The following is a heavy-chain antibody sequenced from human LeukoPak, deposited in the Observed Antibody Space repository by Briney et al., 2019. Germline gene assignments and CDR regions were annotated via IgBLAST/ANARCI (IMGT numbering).Heavy chain of an antibody. CDR1: GFTFSIYW. CDR3: ARGRPAITETNWFDP. Sequence: GGSLRLSCAASGFTFSIYWMSWARQAPGKGLEWVANINQDGSQKYYVDSVKGRFTISRDNAKNSFFLQMSSLRAEDTAVYYCARGRPAITETNWFDPWGQGTLVTVSS. J-gene: IGHJ5*02. V-gene: IGHV3-7*03. CDR2: INQDGSQK. D-gene: IGHD2-2*01.